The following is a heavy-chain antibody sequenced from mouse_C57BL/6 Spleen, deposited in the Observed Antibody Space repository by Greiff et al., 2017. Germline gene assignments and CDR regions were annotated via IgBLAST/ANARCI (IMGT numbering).Heavy chain of an antibody. D-gene: IGHD2-5*01. CDR3: FYSNYGGDY. CDR2: INPSTGGT. J-gene: IGHJ4*01. Sequence: EVKLVESGPELVKPGASVKISCKASGYSFTGYYMNWVKQSPEKSLEWIGEINPSTGGTTYNQKFKAKATLTVDKSSSTAYMQLKSLTSEDSAVYYCFYSNYGGDYWGQGTSVTVSS. V-gene: IGHV1-42*01. CDR1: GYSFTGYY.